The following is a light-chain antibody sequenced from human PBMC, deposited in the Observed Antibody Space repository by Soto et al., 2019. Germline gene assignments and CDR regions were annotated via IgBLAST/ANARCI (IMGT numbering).Light chain of an antibody. CDR3: TAWDDSLNGYVA. CDR2: TNN. CDR1: GSNIGSNT. V-gene: IGLV1-44*01. Sequence: QSVLTQSPSASGTPGQRVIISCSGSGSNIGSNTVNWYQQLPGTAPKLLIYTNNHRPSGVPDRFSGSKSGTSASLAISGLQSEDEADYYCTAWDDSLNGYVAFGGGTQLTVL. J-gene: IGLJ2*01.